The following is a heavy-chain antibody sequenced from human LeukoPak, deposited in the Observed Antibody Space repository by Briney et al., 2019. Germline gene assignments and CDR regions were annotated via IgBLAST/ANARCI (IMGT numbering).Heavy chain of an antibody. CDR2: IYSGGST. Sequence: GGSLTLSCAASGFTVSSNYMSWVRQAPGTGLEWVSVIYSGGSTYYADSVKGRFTISRDNSKNTLYLQMNSLRAEDTAVYYCARDNRITSDAFDIWGQGTMVTVSS. CDR3: ARDNRITSDAFDI. V-gene: IGHV3-53*01. D-gene: IGHD2/OR15-2a*01. CDR1: GFTVSSNY. J-gene: IGHJ3*02.